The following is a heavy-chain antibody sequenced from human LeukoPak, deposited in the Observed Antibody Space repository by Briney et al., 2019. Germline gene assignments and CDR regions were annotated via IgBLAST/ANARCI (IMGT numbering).Heavy chain of an antibody. V-gene: IGHV3-53*01. CDR2: IYSGGST. CDR1: GFIFSSNY. CDR3: TRDYWFDH. Sequence: GGSLRLSCAASGFIFSSNYMSWVRQAPGKGLEWVSVIYSGGSTYYAGPVKGRFTISRDNSKNTVYLQMNSLRVEDTAMYYCTRDYWFDHWGQGTLVTVSS. J-gene: IGHJ5*02.